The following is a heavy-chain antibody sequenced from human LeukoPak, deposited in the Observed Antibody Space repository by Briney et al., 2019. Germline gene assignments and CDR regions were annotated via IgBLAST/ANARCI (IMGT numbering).Heavy chain of an antibody. CDR1: GFTVSSNY. D-gene: IGHD7-27*01. CDR3: ARDLAWGAFDY. Sequence: GGSLRLSCAASGFTVSSNYMSWVRQAPGKGLEWVSIIYNGGSSYYADSVKGRFTISRDNSKNTLYLQINSLRAEDTAVYHCARDLAWGAFDYWGQGTLVTVSS. J-gene: IGHJ4*02. CDR2: IYNGGSS. V-gene: IGHV3-66*01.